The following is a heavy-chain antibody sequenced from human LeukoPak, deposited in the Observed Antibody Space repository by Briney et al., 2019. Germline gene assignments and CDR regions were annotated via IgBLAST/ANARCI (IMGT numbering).Heavy chain of an antibody. CDR3: ARVPKNWGWRYWYFDL. CDR1: GDSITSGSYY. D-gene: IGHD7-27*01. V-gene: IGHV4-39*07. Sequence: PSETLSLTCTVSGDSITSGSYYWGWIRQPPGRGLEWIGSIYYSGNTYYNPSLKSRVTISVDKSKNQFSLKLSSVTAADTAVYYCARVPKNWGWRYWYFDLWGRGTLVTVSS. CDR2: IYYSGNT. J-gene: IGHJ2*01.